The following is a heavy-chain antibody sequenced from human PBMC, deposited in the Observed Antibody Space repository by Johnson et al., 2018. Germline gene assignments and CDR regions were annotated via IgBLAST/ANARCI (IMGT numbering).Heavy chain of an antibody. CDR2: FYYTGNT. D-gene: IGHD2-21*02. Sequence: QVQLQESGPGLVKPSETLSLTCTVSGGSFSDYWWSWIRQPPGKGLEWIAYFYYTGNTNSNPSLKSRVSVSADTSKRQLSLGLTSGTAADTALYYCVRGGRRDGDGFDSWGQGTMVTVSS. CDR1: GGSFSDYW. V-gene: IGHV4-59*01. J-gene: IGHJ3*02. CDR3: VRGGRRDGDGFDS.